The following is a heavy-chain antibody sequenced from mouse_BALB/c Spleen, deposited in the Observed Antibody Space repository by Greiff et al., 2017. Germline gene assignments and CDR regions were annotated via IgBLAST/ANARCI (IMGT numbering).Heavy chain of an antibody. CDR1: GYSITSGYY. Sequence: ESGPGLVKPSQSLSLTCSVTGYSITSGYYWNWIRQFPGNKLEWMGYISYDGSNNYNPSLKNRISITRDTSKNQFFLKLNSVTTEDTATYYCARQLGLRAWFAYWGQGTLVTVSA. CDR3: ARQLGLRAWFAY. D-gene: IGHD3-1*01. CDR2: ISYDGSN. V-gene: IGHV3-6*02. J-gene: IGHJ3*01.